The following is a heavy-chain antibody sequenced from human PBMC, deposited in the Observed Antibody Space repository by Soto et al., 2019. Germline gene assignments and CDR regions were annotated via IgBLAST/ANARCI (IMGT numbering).Heavy chain of an antibody. D-gene: IGHD3-16*02. CDR2: ISAYNGNT. J-gene: IGHJ4*01. V-gene: IGHV1-18*04. Sequence: QVQLVQSGAEVKKPGASMKVSCKASGYTFTTYGISWVRQAPGQGLEWMGWISAYNGNTNYAQKFEGRVTMTTDTATTTASMEVRGLKSDDTAVYYCARVRLGGLSFDCWGHGTVVIVSS. CDR1: GYTFTTYG. CDR3: ARVRLGGLSFDC.